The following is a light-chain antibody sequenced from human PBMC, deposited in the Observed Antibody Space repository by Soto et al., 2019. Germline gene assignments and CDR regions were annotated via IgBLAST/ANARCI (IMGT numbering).Light chain of an antibody. Sequence: DIQMTQSPSTLSASVGDRVTITCRASQSISSWLAWYQQKPGKAPKLLIYDASSLESGVPSRFSGSGSGTEFTLTISSLQPDDFATYYCHQYNSYSPKYTFGQGTKLEIK. V-gene: IGKV1-5*01. CDR1: QSISSW. CDR3: HQYNSYSPKYT. CDR2: DAS. J-gene: IGKJ2*01.